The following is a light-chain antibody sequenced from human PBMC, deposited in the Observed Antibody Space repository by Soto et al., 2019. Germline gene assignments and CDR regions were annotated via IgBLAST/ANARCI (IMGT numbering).Light chain of an antibody. CDR1: STDVGGYKY. CDR3: SSYTANSVYV. V-gene: IGLV2-14*01. Sequence: QSSLTQPASVSGSPGQSITISCTGTSTDVGGYKYVSWYQQHPGKAPKLMIYDDSNRPSGVSNRFSASKSGSTASLTISGIRAEDEADYYCSSYTANSVYVFGTGTQLTVL. J-gene: IGLJ1*01. CDR2: DDS.